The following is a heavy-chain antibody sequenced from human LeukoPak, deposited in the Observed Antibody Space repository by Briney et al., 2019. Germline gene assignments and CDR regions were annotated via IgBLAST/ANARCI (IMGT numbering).Heavy chain of an antibody. J-gene: IGHJ6*03. CDR2: ISSSSSYI. Sequence: GGSLRLSCAASGFTFSSFSMNWVRQAPGKGLEWVSSISSSSSYIYYADSVKGRFTISRDNAKNSLYLQMNSLRAEDTAVYYCAKSSMVRAINSIYYYYYMDVWGKGTTVTISS. D-gene: IGHD3-10*01. CDR1: GFTFSSFS. V-gene: IGHV3-21*01. CDR3: AKSSMVRAINSIYYYYYMDV.